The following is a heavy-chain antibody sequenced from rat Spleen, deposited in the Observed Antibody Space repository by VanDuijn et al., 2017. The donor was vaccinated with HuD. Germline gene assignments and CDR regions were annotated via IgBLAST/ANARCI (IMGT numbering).Heavy chain of an antibody. V-gene: IGHV5-31*01. Sequence: EVQLVESGGGLVQPGRSLKLSCVASGFTFNNYWMTWIRQAPGKGLEWVASITNTGGSTYYSGSVKGRFTISRDDAKSTLYLQMNSLRSEDTAIYYCARPTTGIPFNYWGQGVMVTVSS. J-gene: IGHJ2*01. D-gene: IGHD1-9*01. CDR3: ARPTTGIPFNY. CDR1: GFTFNNYW. CDR2: ITNTGGST.